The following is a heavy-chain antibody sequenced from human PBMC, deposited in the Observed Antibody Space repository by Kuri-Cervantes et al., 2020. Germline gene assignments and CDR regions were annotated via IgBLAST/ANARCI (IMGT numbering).Heavy chain of an antibody. CDR2: IKQDGSEK. V-gene: IGHV3-7*01. Sequence: GGSLRLSCAASDFTFTSYWMSWVRQAPGKGLEWVANIKQDGSEKYYVDSVKGRFTISRDNAKNSLYLQMNSLRAEDTAVYYCAREWIKLSPLFDYWGQGTLVTVSS. D-gene: IGHD5-18*01. CDR3: AREWIKLSPLFDY. J-gene: IGHJ4*02. CDR1: DFTFTSYW.